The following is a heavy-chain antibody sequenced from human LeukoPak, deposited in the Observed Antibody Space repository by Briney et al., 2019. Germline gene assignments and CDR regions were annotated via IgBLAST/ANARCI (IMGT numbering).Heavy chain of an antibody. CDR2: INTYTGNT. CDR3: ARDSVGYSSENPLLDY. D-gene: IGHD5-18*01. V-gene: IGHV1-18*01. Sequence: ASVKVSCKASGYIFSTYGITWVRQAPGQGPEWMGWINTYTGNTKFAQRLQGRVSMTIDRLTSMAYMELKSLRSDDTAVYYCARDSVGYSSENPLLDYWGQGTLVTV. J-gene: IGHJ4*02. CDR1: GYIFSTYG.